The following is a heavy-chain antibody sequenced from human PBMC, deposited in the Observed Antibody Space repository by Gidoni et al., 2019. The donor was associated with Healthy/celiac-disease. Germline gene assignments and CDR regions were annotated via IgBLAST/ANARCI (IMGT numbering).Heavy chain of an antibody. V-gene: IGHV4-61*02. CDR1: GDSISSGNDY. CDR2: IYTSGTT. CDR3: ALLQSLGFDP. J-gene: IGHJ5*02. D-gene: IGHD1-26*01. Sequence: VQLQESGPGLVKPSQTLSLTCTGSGDSISSGNDYRSWIRQPAGKGLEWIGRIYTSGTTDYNPSLKSRVTISIDTSKNQFSLKLSSVTAADTAMYFCALLQSLGFDPWGQGTLVTVSS.